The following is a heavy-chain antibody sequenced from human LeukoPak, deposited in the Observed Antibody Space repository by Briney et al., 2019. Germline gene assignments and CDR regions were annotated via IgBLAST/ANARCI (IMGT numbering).Heavy chain of an antibody. D-gene: IGHD3-10*01. V-gene: IGHV3-9*01. CDR2: ISWNSGSI. Sequence: PGRSLRLSCAASGFTFDDYAMHWVRQAPGKGLEWVSGISWNSGSIGYADSVKGRFTISRDNSKNTLYLQMNSLRAEDTAVYYCARETFYYYGSGSYYRALDYWGQGTLVTVSS. J-gene: IGHJ4*02. CDR3: ARETFYYYGSGSYYRALDY. CDR1: GFTFDDYA.